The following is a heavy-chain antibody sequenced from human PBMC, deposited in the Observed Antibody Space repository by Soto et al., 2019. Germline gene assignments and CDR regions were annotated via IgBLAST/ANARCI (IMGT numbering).Heavy chain of an antibody. CDR2: TYYRSKWYN. CDR1: GDSVSSNSAA. V-gene: IGHV6-1*01. J-gene: IGHJ4*02. Sequence: SQTLSLTCAISGDSVSSNSAAWNWIRQSPSRGLEWLGRTYYRSKWYNDYAVSVKSRITINQDTSKNQFSLQLNSVTPEDTAVYYCARDWYNTTWFRLDYWGQGTLVTVSS. D-gene: IGHD6-13*01. CDR3: ARDWYNTTWFRLDY.